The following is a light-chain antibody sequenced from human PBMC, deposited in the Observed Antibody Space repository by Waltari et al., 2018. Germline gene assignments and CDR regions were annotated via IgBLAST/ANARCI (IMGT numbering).Light chain of an antibody. V-gene: IGKV4-1*01. Sequence: DIVMTQSPDSLVVSLGERATIKCKSGQSLLYRANNKNYLAWYQQKPGQPPKRLIYWASTRDSGVPDRFSGSGSGTDLTLTISSLQAADVAVYYCQQYFDTPSFGPGTKVEIK. CDR1: QSLLYRANNKNY. CDR3: QQYFDTPS. CDR2: WAS. J-gene: IGKJ3*01.